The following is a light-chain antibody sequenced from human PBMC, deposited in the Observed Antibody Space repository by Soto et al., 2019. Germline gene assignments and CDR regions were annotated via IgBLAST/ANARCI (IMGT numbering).Light chain of an antibody. CDR1: QSVSDN. J-gene: IGKJ1*01. CDR2: RAS. Sequence: EVLMTQSPDTLYVSPGERVTLSCRASQSVSDNLAWYQQKPGQGPRLLVYRASTRTLGIPARFSGSESGTEFTLTISSLQPEDFATYYCLQDYNYPRTFGQGTKVDIK. CDR3: LQDYNYPRT. V-gene: IGKV3-15*01.